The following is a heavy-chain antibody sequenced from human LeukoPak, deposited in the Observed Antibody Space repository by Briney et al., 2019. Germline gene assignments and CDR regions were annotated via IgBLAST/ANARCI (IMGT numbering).Heavy chain of an antibody. Sequence: PGGSLPLPCADCGFMFHNYLLSWVRQAPGKGLEWVANIKQDGSEKYYVDSVKGRFTISRDNAKNSLYLQMNSLRAEDTAVYYCARGRYCSSTSCTLFDYWGQGTLVTVSS. CDR2: IKQDGSEK. CDR1: GFMFHNYL. D-gene: IGHD2-2*01. V-gene: IGHV3-7*04. CDR3: ARGRYCSSTSCTLFDY. J-gene: IGHJ4*02.